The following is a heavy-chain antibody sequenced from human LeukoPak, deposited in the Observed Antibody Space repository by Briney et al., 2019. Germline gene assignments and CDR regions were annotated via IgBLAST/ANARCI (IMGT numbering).Heavy chain of an antibody. CDR2: ISWNSGSI. J-gene: IGHJ6*02. D-gene: IGHD3-3*01. V-gene: IGHV3-9*01. CDR1: GFTFDDYA. Sequence: GRSLRLSCAASGFTFDDYAMHWVRQAPGKGLEWVSGISWNSGSIGYADSVKGRFTISRDNAKNSLYLQMNSLRAEDTALYYCAKPCNDFWSGPSYYGMDVWGQGTTVTVSS. CDR3: AKPCNDFWSGPSYYGMDV.